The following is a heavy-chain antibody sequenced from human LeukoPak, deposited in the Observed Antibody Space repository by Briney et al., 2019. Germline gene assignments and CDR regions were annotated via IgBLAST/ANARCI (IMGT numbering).Heavy chain of an antibody. J-gene: IGHJ4*02. V-gene: IGHV4-34*01. D-gene: IGHD6-13*01. CDR2: INHSGST. Sequence: SETLSLTCAVYGGSFSGYYWSWIRQPPGKGLEWIGEINHSGSTNYNPSLKSRVTISVDTSKNQFSLKLSSVTAADTAVYYCARLSGSSWYPHPYISFDYWGQGTLVTVSS. CDR1: GGSFSGYY. CDR3: ARLSGSSWYPHPYISFDY.